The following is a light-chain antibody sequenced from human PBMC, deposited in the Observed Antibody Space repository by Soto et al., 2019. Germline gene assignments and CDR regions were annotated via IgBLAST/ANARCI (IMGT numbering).Light chain of an antibody. CDR2: EVS. CDR3: NSYTGDDFTFV. CDR1: SSDIGTYDY. Sequence: QSVLTQPPSASGSLGQSVTISCTGTSSDIGTYDYVSWYQQHPGRAPKLIIFEVSKRPLGVPDRFSGSKSGNTASLIVSGPQPDDEAQYHRNSYTGDDFTFVFGTGTKVTVL. V-gene: IGLV2-8*01. J-gene: IGLJ1*01.